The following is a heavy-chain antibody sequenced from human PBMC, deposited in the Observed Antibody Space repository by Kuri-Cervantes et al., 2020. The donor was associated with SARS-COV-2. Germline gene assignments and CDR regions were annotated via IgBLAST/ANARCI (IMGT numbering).Heavy chain of an antibody. D-gene: IGHD1-20*01. CDR3: AKVTAATGYFDY. J-gene: IGHJ4*02. V-gene: IGHV3-64*02. CDR2: ITSDGDTT. CDR1: GFTFSTYR. Sequence: GESLKISCAASGFTFSTYRMHWIRQAPGKGLEYVSAITSDGDTTFYADSVKGRFTISRDNSKNTLYLQMNSLRAEDTAVYYCAKVTAATGYFDYWGQGTLVTVSS.